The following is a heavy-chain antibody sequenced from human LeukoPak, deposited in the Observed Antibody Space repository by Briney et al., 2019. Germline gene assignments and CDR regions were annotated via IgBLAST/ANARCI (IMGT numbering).Heavy chain of an antibody. V-gene: IGHV4-34*01. CDR3: ARLADSSSYDFDY. J-gene: IGHJ4*02. CDR2: INHSGST. D-gene: IGHD6-13*01. Sequence: AETLSLTCAVYGGSFSGYYWSWLRQPPGKGLEWMGEINHSGSTNYNPSLKSRVTISVDTSTNQFSLKLSSVTAADTAVYYCARLADSSSYDFDYWGQGTLVTVSS. CDR1: GGSFSGYY.